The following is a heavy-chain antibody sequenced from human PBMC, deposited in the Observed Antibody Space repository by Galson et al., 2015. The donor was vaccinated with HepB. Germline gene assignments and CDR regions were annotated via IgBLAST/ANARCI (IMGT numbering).Heavy chain of an antibody. D-gene: IGHD5-18*01. V-gene: IGHV3-23*01. CDR2: ISGSGGST. CDR1: GFTFSSYA. Sequence: SLRLSCAASGFTFSSYAMSWVRQAPGKGLEWVSAISGSGGSTYYADSVKGRFTISRDNSKNTLYLQMNSLRAEDTAVYYCERGYSYGYDWGLGYWGQGTLVTVSS. CDR3: ERGYSYGYDWGLGY. J-gene: IGHJ4*02.